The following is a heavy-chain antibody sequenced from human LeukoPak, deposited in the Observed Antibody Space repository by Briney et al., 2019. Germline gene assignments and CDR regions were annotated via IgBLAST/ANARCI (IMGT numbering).Heavy chain of an antibody. D-gene: IGHD6-13*01. CDR3: AGAARQQLPPYYYYGMDV. J-gene: IGHJ6*02. Sequence: ASVKVSCKASGYTFTSYGISWVRQAPGQGLEWMGWISAYNGNTNYAQKLQGRVTMTPDTSTSTAYMELRRLRSDDTAVYYCAGAARQQLPPYYYYGMDVWGQGTTVTVSS. V-gene: IGHV1-18*01. CDR2: ISAYNGNT. CDR1: GYTFTSYG.